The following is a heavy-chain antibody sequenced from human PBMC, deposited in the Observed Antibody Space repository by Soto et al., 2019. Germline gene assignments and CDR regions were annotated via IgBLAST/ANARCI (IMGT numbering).Heavy chain of an antibody. D-gene: IGHD2-21*01. J-gene: IGHJ6*03. CDR2: IYSGGST. V-gene: IGHV3-66*01. Sequence: GSLRLSCAASGFTVSSNYMSWVRQAPGKGLEWVSVIYSGGSTYYADSVKGRFTISRDNSKNTLYLQMNSLRAEDTAVYYCARDQAVAVYYYYMDVWGKGTTVTVSS. CDR3: ARDQAVAVYYYYMDV. CDR1: GFTVSSNY.